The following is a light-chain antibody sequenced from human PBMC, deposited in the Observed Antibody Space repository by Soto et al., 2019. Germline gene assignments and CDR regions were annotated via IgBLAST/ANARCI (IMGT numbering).Light chain of an antibody. Sequence: EVVLTQSPGTLSLSPGERVTLYCRPSQTVKNNYLAWYQQKPGRAPRLLIFGAFNRATGIPDRFNGSVSGTDFTLTISRLEPEDFAMYYCQQYDTSPLTFGGGTKVDI. CDR1: QTVKNNY. J-gene: IGKJ4*01. CDR2: GAF. CDR3: QQYDTSPLT. V-gene: IGKV3-20*01.